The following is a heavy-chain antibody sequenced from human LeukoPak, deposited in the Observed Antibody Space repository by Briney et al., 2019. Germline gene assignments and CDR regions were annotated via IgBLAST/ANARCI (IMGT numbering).Heavy chain of an antibody. CDR1: GFTFSSYA. D-gene: IGHD5-18*01. J-gene: IGHJ6*03. CDR2: ISYDGSNK. V-gene: IGHV3-30-3*01. Sequence: GGSLRLSCAASGFTFSSYAMHWVRQAPGKGLEWVAVISYDGSNKYYADSVKGRFTISRDNSKNTLYLQMNSLRAEDTAVYYCARDTAMASYYYYYMDVWGKGTTVTVSS. CDR3: ARDTAMASYYYYYMDV.